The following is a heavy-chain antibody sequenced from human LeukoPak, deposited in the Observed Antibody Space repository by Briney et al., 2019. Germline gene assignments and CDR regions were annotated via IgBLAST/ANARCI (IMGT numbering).Heavy chain of an antibody. J-gene: IGHJ4*02. Sequence: PSETLSLTCTVSGGSISSYYWSWIRQPPGKGLEWIGYIYYSGSTNYNPSLKSRVTISVDTSKNQFSLKLSSVTAADTAVYYCARQSVRGLRPSFDYWGQGTLVTVSS. V-gene: IGHV4-59*08. CDR3: ARQSVRGLRPSFDY. CDR1: GGSISSYY. D-gene: IGHD5/OR15-5a*01. CDR2: IYYSGST.